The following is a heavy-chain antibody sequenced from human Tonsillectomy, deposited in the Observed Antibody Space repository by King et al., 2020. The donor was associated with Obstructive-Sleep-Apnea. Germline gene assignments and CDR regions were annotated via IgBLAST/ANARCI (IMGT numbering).Heavy chain of an antibody. D-gene: IGHD6-13*01. CDR3: AKDLRYSSSWSHFDY. J-gene: IGHJ4*02. CDR2: ISCSGGST. Sequence: VQLVESGGGLVQPGWSLRLSCAASGFTFGSYSISWVRQAPWKGLEWVSAISCSGGSTYYADSVKGRFTISRDNSKNTLYLEMNSLRAEDTAVYYCAKDLRYSSSWSHFDYWGQGTLVTVSS. V-gene: IGHV3-23*04. CDR1: GFTFGSYS.